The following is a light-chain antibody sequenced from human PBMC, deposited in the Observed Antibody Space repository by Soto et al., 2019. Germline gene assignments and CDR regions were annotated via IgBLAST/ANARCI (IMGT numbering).Light chain of an antibody. CDR2: KAS. CDR1: QSIGSW. J-gene: IGKJ1*01. V-gene: IGKV1-5*03. CDR3: QQYNTYPTWT. Sequence: DIQMTQSPSTLSASVGDRVTITCRASQSIGSWLAWYQQKPGKAPKFLIYKASILENGVPSRFSGSGSGTEFKLSISILQPDDFATYYCQQYNTYPTWTFGQGTKVEIK.